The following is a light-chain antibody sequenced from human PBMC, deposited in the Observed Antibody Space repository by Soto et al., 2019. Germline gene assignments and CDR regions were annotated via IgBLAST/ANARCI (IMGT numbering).Light chain of an antibody. CDR1: SNDIGAYKY. CDR3: NSYTSNNTHV. V-gene: IGLV2-14*01. J-gene: IGLJ1*01. CDR2: EVN. Sequence: QSALTQPASVSGSPGQSITISCTGSSNDIGAYKYVSWYLQHPGKAPKLIIFEVNNRPSGVSNRFSGSKSGNTASLTISGLRAEDEADYYCNSYTSNNTHVFGTGTKLTVL.